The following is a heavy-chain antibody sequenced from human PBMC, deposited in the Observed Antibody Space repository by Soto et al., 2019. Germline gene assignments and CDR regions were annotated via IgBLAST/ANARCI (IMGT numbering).Heavy chain of an antibody. CDR2: MSHDGINA. D-gene: IGHD4-17*01. CDR3: AKDLRNFYYSGMDV. J-gene: IGHJ6*02. V-gene: IGHV3-30*18. Sequence: VQLVESGGGVVQPGRSLRLSCVASGFTFSAYGMHWVRQAPGKGLEWVAVMSHDGINAYYADSVKGRCTISRDNSKNALNLEMNSLRADDTGVYYCAKDLRNFYYSGMDVWGRGTTVTVSS. CDR1: GFTFSAYG.